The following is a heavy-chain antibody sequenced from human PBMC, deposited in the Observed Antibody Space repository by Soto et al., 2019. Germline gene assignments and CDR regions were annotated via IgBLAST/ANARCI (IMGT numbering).Heavy chain of an antibody. CDR3: AKRGSGTFFDY. D-gene: IGHD3-10*01. CDR1: GFTFSSYA. CDR2: ISGSGGST. V-gene: IGHV3-23*01. J-gene: IGHJ4*02. Sequence: EVQLLESGGGLVQPGGSLRLSCAASGFTFSSYAMNWVRQAPGKGLEWVSVISGSGGSTYYADSVKGRFTISRDNSKNTLYLQMNSLRAENTAVYYCAKRGSGTFFDYWGQGTLVTVSS.